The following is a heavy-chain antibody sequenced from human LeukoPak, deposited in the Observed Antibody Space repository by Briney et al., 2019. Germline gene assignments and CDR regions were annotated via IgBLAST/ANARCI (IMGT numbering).Heavy chain of an antibody. CDR2: INHSGST. Sequence: PSETLSLTCAVYGGSFSGYYWSWIRQPPGKGLEWIGEINHSGSTNYNPSLKSRVTISVDTSKNQFSLKLSSVTAADTAVYYCARGGGDRTYFDYWGQGTLVTVSS. D-gene: IGHD2-21*02. CDR1: GGSFSGYY. CDR3: ARGGGDRTYFDY. V-gene: IGHV4-34*01. J-gene: IGHJ4*02.